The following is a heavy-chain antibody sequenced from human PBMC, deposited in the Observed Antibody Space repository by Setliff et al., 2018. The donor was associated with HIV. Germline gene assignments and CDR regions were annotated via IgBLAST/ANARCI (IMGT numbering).Heavy chain of an antibody. Sequence: SETLSLTCTVSGGTVNDFYCNWIRQPPGKGPEWIGYIHSSGSTIYNPSLKSRITISLDTSKEQFSLELSSATAADTAVYYCATLDHSGGNFLAYWGQGSLVTVS. CDR1: GGTVNDFY. D-gene: IGHD2-21*02. CDR2: IHSSGST. J-gene: IGHJ4*02. V-gene: IGHV4-4*09. CDR3: ATLDHSGGNFLAY.